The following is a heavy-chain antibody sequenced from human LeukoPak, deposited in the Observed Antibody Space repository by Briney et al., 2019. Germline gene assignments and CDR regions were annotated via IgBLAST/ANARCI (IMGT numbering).Heavy chain of an antibody. J-gene: IGHJ4*02. CDR3: ARHDKGYSGYVTLDY. V-gene: IGHV5-51*01. CDR2: IYPGDSDT. CDR1: GYSFTSYW. D-gene: IGHD5-12*01. Sequence: GESLKISCKGSGYSFTSYWIGWVRQMPGKGLEWMGIIYPGDSDTRYSPSFQGQVTISADKSISTAYLQWSSLKAPDTAIYYCARHDKGYSGYVTLDYWGQGTLVTVSS.